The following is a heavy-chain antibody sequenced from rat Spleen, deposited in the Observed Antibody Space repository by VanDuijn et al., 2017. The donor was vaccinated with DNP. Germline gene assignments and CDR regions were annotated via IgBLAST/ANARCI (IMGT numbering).Heavy chain of an antibody. V-gene: IGHV5-31*01. CDR3: ATHPLTTVAPNWFAS. J-gene: IGHJ3*01. CDR1: RFTFNSYW. CDR2: ITSSGGST. Sequence: EVQLVESGGGLVQPGRSLKLSCVASRFTFNSYWMAWIRQVPGKGLEWIASITSSGGSTYYPDSVKGRFTISRDNAKNTLYLQMNSLRSEDTATYYCATHPLTTVAPNWFASWGRGTLVTVSS. D-gene: IGHD1-1*01.